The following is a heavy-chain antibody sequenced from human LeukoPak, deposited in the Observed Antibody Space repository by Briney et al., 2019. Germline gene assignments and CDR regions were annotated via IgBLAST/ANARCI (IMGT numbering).Heavy chain of an antibody. J-gene: IGHJ4*02. V-gene: IGHV3-48*01. CDR1: GFTFSSYS. CDR3: ARTPYSSAWGPFDY. D-gene: IGHD6-19*01. CDR2: ISGSSSGI. Sequence: PGGSLRLSCAASGFTFSSYSVNWVRQAPGKGLEWVSYISGSSSGIDYADSVKGRFTISRDNAKNSLSLQMNSLRAEDTAVYYCARTPYSSAWGPFDYWGQGTLVTVSS.